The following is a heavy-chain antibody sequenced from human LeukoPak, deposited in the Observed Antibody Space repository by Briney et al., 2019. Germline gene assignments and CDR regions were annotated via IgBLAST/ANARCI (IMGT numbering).Heavy chain of an antibody. D-gene: IGHD1-26*01. CDR2: IIPILGIA. CDR1: GGTFSSYA. Sequence: SVKVSCKASGGTFSSYAISWVRQAPGQGLEWMGRIIPILGIANYAQKFQGRVTITADKSTSTAYMELSSLRSEDTAVYYCARDRDSGSPDLYYYYGMDVWGQGTTVTVSS. V-gene: IGHV1-69*04. J-gene: IGHJ6*02. CDR3: ARDRDSGSPDLYYYYGMDV.